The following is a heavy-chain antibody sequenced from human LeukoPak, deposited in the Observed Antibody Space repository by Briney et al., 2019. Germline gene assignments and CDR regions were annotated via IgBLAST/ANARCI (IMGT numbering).Heavy chain of an antibody. J-gene: IGHJ4*02. D-gene: IGHD3-10*01. CDR1: GFTFSSYN. CDR2: ISTGSSYI. CDR3: AKEKDYGSGRYSGLSYYFDY. Sequence: GGSLRLSCAASGFTFSSYNMNWVRQAPGKGLEWVSSISTGSSYIYYADSVKGRFTISRDDAKNSLSLQMNSLRAEGTAVYYCAKEKDYGSGRYSGLSYYFDYWGQGTLVTVSS. V-gene: IGHV3-21*01.